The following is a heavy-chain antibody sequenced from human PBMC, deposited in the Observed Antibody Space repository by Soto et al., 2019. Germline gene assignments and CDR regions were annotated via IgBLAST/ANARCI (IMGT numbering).Heavy chain of an antibody. D-gene: IGHD2-2*01. CDR3: AIDPVPDHPHYAMEV. Sequence: SETLSLTCTVSGGSISSDDYYWRWVRQLPGKGLDWIGYMYHSGSTYYNPSLKSRLTISVPASKNQLSLRLRPVTAADTAIYYCAIDPVPDHPHYAMEVWSQGTTVTVSS. V-gene: IGHV4-30-4*01. CDR2: MYHSGST. J-gene: IGHJ6*02. CDR1: GGSISSDDYY.